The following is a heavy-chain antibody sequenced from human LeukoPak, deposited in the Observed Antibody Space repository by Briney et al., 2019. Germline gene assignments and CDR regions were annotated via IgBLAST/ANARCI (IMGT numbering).Heavy chain of an antibody. V-gene: IGHV3-21*01. Sequence: PGQSLRLSWPAAKLTLTNYCMGWVRHAPRKGLEWDSSISSIRNYIYYADSVKGRFTVSRDNAKNSLYLQMTRLRAEDTAVYCCARGPGSSSWYLTREGGYYFDYWGQGTLVTVSS. CDR3: ARGPGSSSWYLTREGGYYFDY. D-gene: IGHD6-13*01. CDR2: ISSIRNYI. J-gene: IGHJ4*02. CDR1: KLTLTNYC.